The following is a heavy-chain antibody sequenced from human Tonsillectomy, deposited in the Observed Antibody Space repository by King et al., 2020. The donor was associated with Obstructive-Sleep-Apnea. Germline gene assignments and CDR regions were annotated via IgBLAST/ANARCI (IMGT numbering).Heavy chain of an antibody. CDR1: GYRFTNYW. CDR3: ARTNITMVRGVKYYYYGMDV. J-gene: IGHJ6*02. CDR2: IYPGDSDT. D-gene: IGHD3-10*01. V-gene: IGHV5-51*01. Sequence: QLVQSGAEVKKPGESLKISCKGSGYRFTNYWIAWVRQMPGKGLEWMGIIYPGDSDTIYSPSFQGQVTISADKSISAAYLQWSSLKASDTAMYYCARTNITMVRGVKYYYYGMDVWGHGTTVTVSS.